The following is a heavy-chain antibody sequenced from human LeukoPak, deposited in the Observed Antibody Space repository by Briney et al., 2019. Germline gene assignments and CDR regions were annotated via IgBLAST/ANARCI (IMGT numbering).Heavy chain of an antibody. D-gene: IGHD6-13*01. V-gene: IGHV5-51*01. CDR2: IYPGDSDT. J-gene: IGHJ4*02. CDR1: GHSFTSYW. CDR3: ARHGIAAAGTRENDY. Sequence: GESLKISCKGSGHSFTSYWIGWVRQMPGKGLEWMGIIYPGDSDTRYSPSFQGQVTISADKSISTAYLQWSSLKASDTAMYYCARHGIAAAGTRENDYWGQGTLVTVSS.